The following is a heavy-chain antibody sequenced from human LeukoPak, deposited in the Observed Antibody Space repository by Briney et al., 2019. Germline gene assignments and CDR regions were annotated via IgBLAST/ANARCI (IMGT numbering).Heavy chain of an antibody. J-gene: IGHJ4*02. Sequence: VGSLRLSCAASGFTFSSYEMNWVRQAPGKGLEWVSYISSSGSTIYYADSVKGRFTISRDNAKNSLYLQMNSLRAEDTAVYYCASELGGYYDYWGQGTLVTVSS. V-gene: IGHV3-48*03. D-gene: IGHD3-22*01. CDR2: ISSSGSTI. CDR3: ASELGGYYDY. CDR1: GFTFSSYE.